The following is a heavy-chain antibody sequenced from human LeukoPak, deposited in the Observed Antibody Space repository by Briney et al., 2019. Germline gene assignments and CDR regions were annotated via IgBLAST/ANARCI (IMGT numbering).Heavy chain of an antibody. Sequence: PSETLSLTCTVSGGSISSYYWSWIRQPPGKGLEWIGEINHSGSTNYNPSLKSRVTISVDTSKNQFSLKLSSVTAADTAVYYCARGLRTRGSCLLDYWGQGTLVTVSS. V-gene: IGHV4-34*01. CDR2: INHSGST. CDR3: ARGLRTRGSCLLDY. CDR1: GGSISSYY. J-gene: IGHJ4*02. D-gene: IGHD1-26*01.